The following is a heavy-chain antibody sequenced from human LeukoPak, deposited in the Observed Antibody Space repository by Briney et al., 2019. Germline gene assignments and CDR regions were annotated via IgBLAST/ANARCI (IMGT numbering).Heavy chain of an antibody. CDR3: AKGSHISGYYFYFDY. Sequence: AGGSLRLSCAASGFTFSSYAMSWVRQAPGKGLEWVSAISGSGETTNYADSVGGRFTISRDNSKNILYLQMNSLRAEDTAVYYCAKGSHISGYYFYFDYWGQGTLVTVSS. V-gene: IGHV3-23*01. J-gene: IGHJ4*02. CDR1: GFTFSSYA. CDR2: ISGSGETT. D-gene: IGHD3-22*01.